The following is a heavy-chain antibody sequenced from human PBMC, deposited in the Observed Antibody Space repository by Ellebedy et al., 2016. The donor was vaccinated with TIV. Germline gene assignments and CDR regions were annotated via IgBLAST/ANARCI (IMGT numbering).Heavy chain of an antibody. Sequence: ASVKVSCKASGYSFTTYGISWVRQAPGQGLEWMGWITVYNGDTKYTQKFQGRVTVTIDPSTDTAYMELRSLISDDTAVYYCARNQGGHYYDNNGHYVLPYFDYWGQGTLVTVSS. CDR3: ARNQGGHYYDNNGHYVLPYFDY. CDR2: ITVYNGDT. J-gene: IGHJ4*02. D-gene: IGHD3-22*01. V-gene: IGHV1-18*04. CDR1: GYSFTTYG.